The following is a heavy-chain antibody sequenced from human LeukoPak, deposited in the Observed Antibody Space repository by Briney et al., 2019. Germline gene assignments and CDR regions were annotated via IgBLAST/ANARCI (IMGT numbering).Heavy chain of an antibody. D-gene: IGHD1-26*01. CDR2: IHPGNSET. J-gene: IGHJ4*02. Sequence: GESLKISCQGSGYSFTNYWIGWVRQMPGKGLEWKGIIHPGNSETRYSPSFQGQVTITVDRSISTAYLQWSSLRASDTAMYYCASQVGATGGMGFDCWGQGTLVTVSS. V-gene: IGHV5-51*01. CDR3: ASQVGATGGMGFDC. CDR1: GYSFTNYW.